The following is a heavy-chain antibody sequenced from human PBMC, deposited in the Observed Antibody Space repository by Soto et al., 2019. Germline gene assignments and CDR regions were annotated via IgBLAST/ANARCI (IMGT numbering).Heavy chain of an antibody. CDR1: GGSISSGGYY. D-gene: IGHD2-2*01. Sequence: PSETLSLTCTVSGGSISSGGYYWSWIRQHPGKGLEWIGYIYYSGSTYYNPSLKSRVTISVDTSKNQFSLKLSSVTAADTAVYYCARDRCSSTSCHSFYGMDVWGQGTTVTVS. J-gene: IGHJ6*02. V-gene: IGHV4-31*03. CDR3: ARDRCSSTSCHSFYGMDV. CDR2: IYYSGST.